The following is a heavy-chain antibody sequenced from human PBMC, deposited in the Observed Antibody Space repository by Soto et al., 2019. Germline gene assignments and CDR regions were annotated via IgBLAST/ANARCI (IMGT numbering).Heavy chain of an antibody. D-gene: IGHD2-21*02. Sequence: QITLKESGPTLVKPTQTLTLTCTFSGFSLNTGGLGVGWIRQPPGKALEWLALIHWDGDKRYSPSLQSRLSSTENTSNKQVVLTTTNMDPVDTATYDCVHSRCGGDCLRTYSSHYYYGMDVWGQGTTVTVSS. CDR2: IHWDGDK. CDR3: VHSRCGGDCLRTYSSHYYYGMDV. V-gene: IGHV2-5*02. CDR1: GFSLNTGGLG. J-gene: IGHJ6*02.